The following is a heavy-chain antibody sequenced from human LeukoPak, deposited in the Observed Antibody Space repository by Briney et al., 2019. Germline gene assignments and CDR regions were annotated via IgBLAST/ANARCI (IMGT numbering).Heavy chain of an antibody. D-gene: IGHD5-18*01. Sequence: AGSLRLSCAASGFTFSNAWMSWVRHAPRKGLEWAGRIKSKTDGGTTDYAAPVKGRFTISRDDSKNTLYLQMNSLKTEDTAVYYCTTSSWNTAMVTFDYWGQGTLVTVSS. V-gene: IGHV3-15*01. CDR3: TTSSWNTAMVTFDY. J-gene: IGHJ4*02. CDR2: IKSKTDGGTT. CDR1: GFTFSNAW.